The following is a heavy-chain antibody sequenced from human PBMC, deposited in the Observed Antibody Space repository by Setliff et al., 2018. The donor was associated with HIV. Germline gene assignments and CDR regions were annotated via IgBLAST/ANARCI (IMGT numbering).Heavy chain of an antibody. D-gene: IGHD2-8*01. CDR1: GFAIGTLGM. V-gene: IGHV4-38-2*02. CDR3: ARHRLGYCTNGVCYYDAFDI. J-gene: IGHJ3*02. Sequence: EPGPTLVNPTQTLTLTCTVSGFAIGTLGMCVGWLRHPPGKGLEWIGSIYHSGSTYYNPSLKSRVTISVDTSKNQFSLKLSSVTAADTAVYYCARHRLGYCTNGVCYYDAFDIWGQGTMVTVSS. CDR2: IYHSGST.